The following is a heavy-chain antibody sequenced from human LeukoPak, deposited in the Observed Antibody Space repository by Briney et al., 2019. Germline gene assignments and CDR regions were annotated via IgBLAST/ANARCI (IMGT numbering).Heavy chain of an antibody. J-gene: IGHJ3*02. CDR3: AKDRPPRSGYSSAFDI. CDR2: ISGSGGST. D-gene: IGHD3-3*01. Sequence: PGGSLRLSCAASGFTFSSYGMSWVRQAPGKGLEWVSAISGSGGSTYYADSVKGRFTISRDNSKNTLYLQMNSLRAEDTAVYYCAKDRPPRSGYSSAFDIWGQGTMVTVSS. V-gene: IGHV3-23*01. CDR1: GFTFSSYG.